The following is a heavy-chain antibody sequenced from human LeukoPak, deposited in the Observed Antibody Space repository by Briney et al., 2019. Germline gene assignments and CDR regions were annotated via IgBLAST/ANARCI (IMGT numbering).Heavy chain of an antibody. Sequence: ASETLSLTCTVSGGSISSDYWSWIRQPPGKGLEWIGEINHSGSTNYSPSLKSRVTISVDTSKNQFSLKLSSVTAADTAVYYCARLRIRGYWGQGTLVTVSS. CDR3: ARLRIRGY. J-gene: IGHJ4*02. V-gene: IGHV4-34*01. CDR1: GGSISSDY. D-gene: IGHD5-18*01. CDR2: INHSGST.